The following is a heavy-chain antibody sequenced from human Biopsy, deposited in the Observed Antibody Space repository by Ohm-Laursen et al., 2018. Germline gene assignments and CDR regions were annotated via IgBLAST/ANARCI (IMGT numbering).Heavy chain of an antibody. CDR2: INPSGGST. Sequence: ASVKVSCKSSGYSFTSYYMHWVRQAPGQGLEWMGIINPSGGSTDYAQKFQGRVTMTRDTSTSTVYMELISLRSDDTAVYYCAKGGHKAWLDSWGQGALVTVSS. CDR3: AKGGHKAWLDS. D-gene: IGHD1-26*01. J-gene: IGHJ5*01. CDR1: GYSFTSYY. V-gene: IGHV1-46*01.